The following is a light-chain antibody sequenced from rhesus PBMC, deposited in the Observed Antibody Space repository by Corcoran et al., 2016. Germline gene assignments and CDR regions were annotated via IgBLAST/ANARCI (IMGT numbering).Light chain of an antibody. Sequence: DIQLTQSPSSLSASVGDRVTITCRASQGISSYLAWYQQKSGKAPKLLIYDASNLQRGVPSRFSGSGSGKEITFTISCLQPEDFATYYCQQRNSYPPTFGQGTKVEIK. J-gene: IGKJ1*01. CDR1: QGISSY. CDR2: DAS. CDR3: QQRNSYPPT. V-gene: IGKV1-38*01.